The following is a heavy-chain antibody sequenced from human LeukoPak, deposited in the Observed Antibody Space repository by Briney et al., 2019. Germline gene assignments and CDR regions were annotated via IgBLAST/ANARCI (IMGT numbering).Heavy chain of an antibody. J-gene: IGHJ5*02. Sequence: SETLSLTCSVSGGSVRSGSYYWSWIRQPPGKGLEWLGYIYYSGNTNYKPSLKSRATISVDTSKNQYFLKLSSATAADTAVYYCARGFSHYYGSGPNWFDPWGQGTLVTVSS. V-gene: IGHV4-61*01. CDR1: GGSVRSGSYY. CDR3: ARGFSHYYGSGPNWFDP. CDR2: IYYSGNT. D-gene: IGHD3-10*01.